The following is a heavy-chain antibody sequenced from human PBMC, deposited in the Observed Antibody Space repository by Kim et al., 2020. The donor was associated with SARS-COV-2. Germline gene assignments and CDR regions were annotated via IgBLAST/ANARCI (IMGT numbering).Heavy chain of an antibody. D-gene: IGHD6-13*01. CDR2: IYYSGST. Sequence: SETLSLTCTVSGGSISSSSYYWGWIRQPPGKGLEWIGSIYYSGSTYYNPSLKSRVTISVDTSKNQFSLKLSSVTAADTAVYYCARAAAAAGWFDPWGQGTLVTVSS. V-gene: IGHV4-39*07. CDR1: GGSISSSSYY. J-gene: IGHJ5*02. CDR3: ARAAAAAGWFDP.